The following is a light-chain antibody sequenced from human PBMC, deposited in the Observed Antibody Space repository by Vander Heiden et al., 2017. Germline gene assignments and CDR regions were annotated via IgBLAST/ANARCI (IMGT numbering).Light chain of an antibody. CDR3: QSADSSGTYRV. CDR1: ALPKQY. CDR2: KDS. J-gene: IGLJ3*02. V-gene: IGLV3-25*03. Sequence: SYELTQPPSVSVSPGQTARITCSGDALPKQYAYWYHQKPGQAPVLVIYKDSERPSGIPERFSGSSSGTTVTLTISRAQAEDEADYYCQSADSSGTYRVFGGGTKLTVL.